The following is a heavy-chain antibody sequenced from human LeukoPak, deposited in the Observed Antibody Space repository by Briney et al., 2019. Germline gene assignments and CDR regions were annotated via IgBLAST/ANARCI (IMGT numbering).Heavy chain of an antibody. V-gene: IGHV3-30*02. CDR3: AKDLAAGTTGGDWFDP. CDR1: GFTFSSYG. J-gene: IGHJ5*02. CDR2: IRYDGSNK. D-gene: IGHD1-7*01. Sequence: PGGSLRLSCAASGFTFSSYGMHWVRQAPGKGLEWVAFIRYDGSNKYYADSVKGRFTISRDNSKNTLYPQMNSLRAEDTAVYYCAKDLAAGTTGGDWFDPWGQGTLVTVSS.